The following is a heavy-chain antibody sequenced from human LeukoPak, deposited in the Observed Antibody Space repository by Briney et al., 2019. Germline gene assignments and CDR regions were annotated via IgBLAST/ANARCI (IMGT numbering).Heavy chain of an antibody. J-gene: IGHJ4*02. CDR3: AKAYGSGSPVDY. V-gene: IGHV3-23*01. D-gene: IGHD3-10*01. CDR1: GFTFSSYA. CDR2: ISGSGGDT. Sequence: GGSLRLSCAASGFTFSSYAMSWVRQAPGKGLEWVSAISGSGGDTYYADSVKGRFTISRDNSKKTLYLQMDSLRAEDTAVYFCAKAYGSGSPVDYWGQVTLVTVSS.